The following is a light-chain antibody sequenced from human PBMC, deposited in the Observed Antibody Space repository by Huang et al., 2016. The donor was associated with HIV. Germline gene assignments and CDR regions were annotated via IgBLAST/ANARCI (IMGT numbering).Light chain of an antibody. Sequence: DIQMTQSPSSLSASVGDRVTITCRASQTINNYLNWYQLKPGKAPKFLISGASTLQNGVPSRFSGRVAGAAFTLTISNLQPEDFATYFCQQSYNSPRTFGQGTYLGMK. J-gene: IGKJ2*01. CDR2: GAS. CDR1: QTINNY. V-gene: IGKV1-39*01. CDR3: QQSYNSPRT.